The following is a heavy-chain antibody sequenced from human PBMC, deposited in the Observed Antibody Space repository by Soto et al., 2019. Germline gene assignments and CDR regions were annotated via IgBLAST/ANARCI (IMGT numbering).Heavy chain of an antibody. D-gene: IGHD5-12*01. CDR3: ARVATKLTEYYYYMDV. V-gene: IGHV4-39*01. CDR2: IYYSGST. J-gene: IGHJ6*03. CDR1: GGFISSSSYY. Sequence: SETLSLTCTVSGGFISSSSYYWGWIRQPPGKGLEWIGSIYYSGSTYYNPSLKSRVTISVDTSKNQFSLKLSSVTAADTAVYYCARVATKLTEYYYYMDVWGKGTTVTVSS.